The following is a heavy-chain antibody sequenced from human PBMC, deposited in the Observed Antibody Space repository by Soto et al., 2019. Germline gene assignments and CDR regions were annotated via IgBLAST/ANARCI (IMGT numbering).Heavy chain of an antibody. V-gene: IGHV4-39*01. CDR3: ARQHCSGGSCYLFPYDAFDI. D-gene: IGHD2-15*01. CDR2: IYYSGST. Sequence: QLQLQESGPGLVKPSETLSLTCTVSGGSISSSSYYWGWIRQPPGKGLEWIGSIYYSGSTYYNPSLKSRVTISVDTSKNQFSLKLSSVTAADTAVYYCARQHCSGGSCYLFPYDAFDIWGQGTMVTVSS. J-gene: IGHJ3*02. CDR1: GGSISSSSYY.